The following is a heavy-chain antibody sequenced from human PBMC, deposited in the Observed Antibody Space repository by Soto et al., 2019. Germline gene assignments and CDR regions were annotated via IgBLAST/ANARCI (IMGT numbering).Heavy chain of an antibody. CDR1: GFTFSSYS. CDR3: ARDIYGSWYYYYYGMDV. CDR2: ISSSSSYI. J-gene: IGHJ6*02. D-gene: IGHD6-13*01. V-gene: IGHV3-21*01. Sequence: GGSLRLSCAASGFTFSSYSMNWVRQAPGKGLEWVSSISSSSSYIYYADSVKGRFTISRDNAKSSLYLQMNSLRAEDTAVYYCARDIYGSWYYYYYGMDVWGQGTTVTVSS.